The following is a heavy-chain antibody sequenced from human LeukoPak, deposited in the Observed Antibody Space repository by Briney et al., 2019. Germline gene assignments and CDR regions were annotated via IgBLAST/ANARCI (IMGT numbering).Heavy chain of an antibody. D-gene: IGHD2-2*01. CDR2: ISWNSATI. CDR1: GFTFDDYA. J-gene: IGHJ1*01. CDR3: ARGTRYCSSTSCTLQGVQH. Sequence: PGRSLRLSCAASGFTFDDYAMHWVRQTPGKGLEWVSHISWNSATIEYADSVKGRFTISRDNAKNSLYLQMNSLRAEDTAVYYCARGTRYCSSTSCTLQGVQHWGQGTLVTVSS. V-gene: IGHV3-9*01.